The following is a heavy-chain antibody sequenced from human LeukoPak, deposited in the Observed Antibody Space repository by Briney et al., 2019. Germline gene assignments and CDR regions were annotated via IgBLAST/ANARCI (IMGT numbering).Heavy chain of an antibody. CDR3: AGQYDFWSGYYSGQANYYYYGMDV. Sequence: GESLRLSCAASGFTFSSYAMSWVRQAPGKGLEWVSAISGSGGSTYYADSVKGRFTISRDNSKNTLYLQMNSLRAEDTAVYYCAGQYDFWSGYYSGQANYYYYGMDVWGQGTTVTVSS. CDR1: GFTFSSYA. CDR2: ISGSGGST. V-gene: IGHV3-23*01. D-gene: IGHD3-3*01. J-gene: IGHJ6*02.